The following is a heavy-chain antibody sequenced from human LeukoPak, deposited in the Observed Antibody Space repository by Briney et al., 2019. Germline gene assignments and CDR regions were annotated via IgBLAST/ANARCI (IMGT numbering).Heavy chain of an antibody. CDR1: GFTFSRFG. CDR2: IGYEGVHK. J-gene: IGHJ4*02. V-gene: IGHV3-30*02. Sequence: PGGSLRLSCAASGFTFSRFGMQWVRQAPGKGLEWVSFIGYEGVHKYYADSVKGRFTISKDNSKATLYLQMNSLRPEDTAVYYCAKDLHGGYSSDYWGQGTLVTVFS. D-gene: IGHD4-23*01. CDR3: AKDLHGGYSSDY.